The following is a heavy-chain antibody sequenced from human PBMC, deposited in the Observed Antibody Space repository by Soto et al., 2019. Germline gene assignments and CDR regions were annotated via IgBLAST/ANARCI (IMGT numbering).Heavy chain of an antibody. CDR1: GFTFSSYW. Sequence: GGSLRLSCAASGFTFSSYWMSWVRQAPGKGLDWVANIKQDGSEKYYVDSVKGRFTISRDNAQNSLYLQMNSLRAEDTAVYFCARMRYYFDYWGQGTLVTVSS. CDR3: ARMRYYFDY. CDR2: IKQDGSEK. V-gene: IGHV3-7*01. J-gene: IGHJ4*02.